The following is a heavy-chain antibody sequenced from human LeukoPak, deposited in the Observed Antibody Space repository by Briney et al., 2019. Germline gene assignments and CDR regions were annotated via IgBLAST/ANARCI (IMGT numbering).Heavy chain of an antibody. CDR2: ISYNGVNK. CDR1: GFTFSDYA. CDR3: ARSNYEYSSSSGFDY. Sequence: GGSLRLSCAASGFTFSDYAMHWVRQAPGKGLEWVTLISYNGVNKYYADSVKGRFTISRDNFKNTLYLQMNSLRAEDTAVYYCARSNYEYSSSSGFDYWGQGTLVTVSS. J-gene: IGHJ4*02. V-gene: IGHV3-30-3*01. D-gene: IGHD6-6*01.